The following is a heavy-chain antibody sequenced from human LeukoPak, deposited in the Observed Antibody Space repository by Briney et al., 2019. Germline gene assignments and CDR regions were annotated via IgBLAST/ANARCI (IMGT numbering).Heavy chain of an antibody. Sequence: GGSLRLSCAAFGFTFTSYEMNWVRQAPGKGLEWVSYITISGSTIYYADSVKGRFTISRDNAKNSLYLQMNSLRAEDTAVYYCARATSFDYWGQGTLVTVSS. J-gene: IGHJ4*02. CDR3: ARATSFDY. V-gene: IGHV3-48*03. CDR2: ITISGSTI. CDR1: GFTFTSYE.